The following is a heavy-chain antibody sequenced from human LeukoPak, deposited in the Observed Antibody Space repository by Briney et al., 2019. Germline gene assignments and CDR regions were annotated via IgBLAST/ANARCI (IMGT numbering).Heavy chain of an antibody. CDR1: GYTFTSYY. J-gene: IGHJ3*02. Sequence: ASVKVSCKASGYTFTSYYMHWVRQAPGQGLEWMGIINPSGGSTSYAQKFQGRVTMTRDTSTSTVYMELSSLRSEDTAVYYCARAGGSYGPPDAFDIWGQGTMVTVSS. CDR3: ARAGGSYGPPDAFDI. CDR2: INPSGGST. D-gene: IGHD1-26*01. V-gene: IGHV1-46*01.